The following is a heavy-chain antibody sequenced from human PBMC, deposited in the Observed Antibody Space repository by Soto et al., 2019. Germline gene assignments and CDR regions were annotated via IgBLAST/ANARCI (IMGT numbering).Heavy chain of an antibody. Sequence: QVQLQESGPGVVKPSGTLSLPCAVSGGSISDNWWSLVRQPPGKGLEWIGEIYHTGTTHYNPSLWSRATISMAESRNEDSLALSSVTAAYAAVYDCARHLAVPRRRGFDFGGESTLVTVSS. D-gene: IGHD3-3*02. CDR3: ARHLAVPRRRGFDF. V-gene: IGHV4-4*02. J-gene: IGHJ4*02. CDR2: IYHTGTT. CDR1: GGSISDNW.